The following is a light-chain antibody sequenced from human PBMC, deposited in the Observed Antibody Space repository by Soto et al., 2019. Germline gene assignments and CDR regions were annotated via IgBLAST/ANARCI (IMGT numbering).Light chain of an antibody. Sequence: QSVLTQPPSLSEAPGQRVTISCTGSSSNIGAGYEAHWYQQVPGTAPKLLIYENNNRPSGVPDRFSGSKSGTSASLAITGLQAEDEAEDYCQSYDSTLRGYVFGTGTKLTVL. V-gene: IGLV1-40*01. CDR1: SSNIGAGYE. CDR2: ENN. J-gene: IGLJ1*01. CDR3: QSYDSTLRGYV.